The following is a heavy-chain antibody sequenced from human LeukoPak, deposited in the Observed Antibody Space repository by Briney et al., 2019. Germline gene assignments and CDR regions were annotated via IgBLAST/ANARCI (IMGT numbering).Heavy chain of an antibody. CDR3: AREGQQLDRSLDY. CDR1: GDSISGYY. V-gene: IGHV4-4*07. CDR2: IYSSGST. J-gene: IGHJ4*02. Sequence: SETLSLTCSVSGDSISGYYWSWMRQPAGKGLEWIGRIYSSGSTNYNPSLKSRVTMSVDTSKSQFSLKLTSVTAADTAVYYCAREGQQLDRSLDYWGQGTLVTVSS. D-gene: IGHD6-13*01.